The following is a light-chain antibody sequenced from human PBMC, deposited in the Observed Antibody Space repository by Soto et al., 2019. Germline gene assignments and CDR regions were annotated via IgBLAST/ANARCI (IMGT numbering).Light chain of an antibody. J-gene: IGKJ2*01. CDR3: QHGHNWPLT. CDR2: GAS. V-gene: IGKV3-15*01. CDR1: QSINSE. Sequence: EIEMTQSPTTLSLSPGERAALSCRASQSINSELAWYQQKPGQPPRLLIYGASTRPIGVPARFTGSESGSEFPLTISRIQSEDFAVYYCQHGHNWPLTFGQGTRLDI.